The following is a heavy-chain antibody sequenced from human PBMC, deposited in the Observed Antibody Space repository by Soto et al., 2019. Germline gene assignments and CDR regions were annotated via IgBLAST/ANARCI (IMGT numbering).Heavy chain of an antibody. CDR2: IQYSGYS. CDR1: GGSITNYY. D-gene: IGHD3-10*01. V-gene: IGHV4-59*08. J-gene: IGHJ6*02. CDR3: ARHGFGSLHGLVDV. Sequence: QVQLQESGPGLVKPSETLSLTCTVSGGSITNYYCSWFRQPPGKGLEWIGYIQYSGYSAYNLSLKRRVTLALDTPKTRFSLRLASVTATDPAAYYCARHGFGSLHGLVDVWGQGTTVIVSS.